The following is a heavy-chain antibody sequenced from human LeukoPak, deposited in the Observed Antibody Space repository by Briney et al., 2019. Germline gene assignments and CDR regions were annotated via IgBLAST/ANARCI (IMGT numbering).Heavy chain of an antibody. V-gene: IGHV4-31*03. D-gene: IGHD4-11*01. Sequence: SETLSLTCTVSGGSISSGGYYWSWIRQHPGKGLEWIGYIYYSGNTYYSPSLRSRLTISIETSKNQFSLKLRSVTAADTAVYYCARGQDDYSSFYTWFDPWGQGTLVTVSS. CDR3: ARGQDDYSSFYTWFDP. CDR2: IYYSGNT. CDR1: GGSISSGGYY. J-gene: IGHJ5*02.